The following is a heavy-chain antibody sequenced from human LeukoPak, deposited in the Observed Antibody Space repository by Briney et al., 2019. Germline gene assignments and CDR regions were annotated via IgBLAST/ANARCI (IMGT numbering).Heavy chain of an antibody. D-gene: IGHD1-26*01. CDR2: IIPIFGTA. CDR1: GGTFSSYA. J-gene: IGHJ3*02. CDR3: ARDVRIVGATGAFDI. V-gene: IGHV1-69*05. Sequence: ASVKVSCKASGGTFSSYAISWVRQAPGQGLEWMGRIIPIFGTANYAQKFQGRVTITTDESTGTAYMELSSLRSEDTAVYYCARDVRIVGATGAFDIWGQGTMVTVSS.